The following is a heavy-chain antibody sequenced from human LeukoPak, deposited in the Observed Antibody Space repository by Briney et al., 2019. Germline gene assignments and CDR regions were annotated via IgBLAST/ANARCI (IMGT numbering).Heavy chain of an antibody. J-gene: IGHJ3*02. CDR1: GFTFNNYA. CDR3: AREASDAFDI. Sequence: GGSLRLSCAASGFTFNNYAMSWVRQAPGKGLEWVALIWYDGSNKNYADSVKGRFTISRDNSKNTLFLQMNSLRAEDTAVYYCAREASDAFDIWGQGTMVTVSS. CDR2: IWYDGSNK. V-gene: IGHV3-33*08.